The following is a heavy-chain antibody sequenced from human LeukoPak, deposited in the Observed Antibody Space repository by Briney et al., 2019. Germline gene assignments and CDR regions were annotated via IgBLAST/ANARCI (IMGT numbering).Heavy chain of an antibody. D-gene: IGHD3-22*01. CDR3: ARVIDYDSSGHYLGY. CDR2: INDSGST. J-gene: IGHJ4*02. V-gene: IGHV4-34*01. CDR1: GGSFSAYY. Sequence: SETLSLTCAVYGGSFSAYYWSWIRQPPGKGLEWIGEINDSGSTNCNPSLKSRVTISVDTSKNQFSLKLSSVTAADTAVYYCARVIDYDSSGHYLGYWGQGTLVTVSS.